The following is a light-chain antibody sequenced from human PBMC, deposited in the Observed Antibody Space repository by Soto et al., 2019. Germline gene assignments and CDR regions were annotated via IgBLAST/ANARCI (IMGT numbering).Light chain of an antibody. J-gene: IGKJ2*01. CDR3: QQYAQWPSYT. V-gene: IGKV3-15*01. Sequence: EMVMTQSPLTLYKSQGERVMFSCRASQSVGSNIAWYQQKPGQSPRLLVYDASTRATAIPARFSGSGSETEFTLAINTLQPEDLAVYYCQQYAQWPSYTFGQGTKVDIK. CDR1: QSVGSN. CDR2: DAS.